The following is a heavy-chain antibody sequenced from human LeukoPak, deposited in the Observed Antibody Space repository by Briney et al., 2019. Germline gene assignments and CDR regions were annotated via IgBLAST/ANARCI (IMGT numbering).Heavy chain of an antibody. CDR2: IYYSGST. Sequence: SETLSLTCTVPGGSISSSSLYWGWIRQPPGKGLEWIVSIYYSGSTYYNPSLKRRFTISVDTSKNQFSLKLSSETAADTAVYYCARQRSGSYLHFDYWGQGTLVTVSS. J-gene: IGHJ4*02. V-gene: IGHV4-39*01. CDR3: ARQRSGSYLHFDY. D-gene: IGHD1-26*01. CDR1: GGSISSSSLY.